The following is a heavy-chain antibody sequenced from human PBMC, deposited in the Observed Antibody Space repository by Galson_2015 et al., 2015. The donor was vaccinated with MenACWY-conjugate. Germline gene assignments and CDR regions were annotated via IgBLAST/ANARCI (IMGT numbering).Heavy chain of an antibody. CDR3: ARDDWGSSYGMDV. CDR1: GFTFRSYT. CDR2: ITSSSSTI. J-gene: IGHJ6*02. V-gene: IGHV3-48*02. Sequence: SLRLSCAASGFTFRSYTMNWVRQAPGKGLEWVASITSSSSTIYYVDSVKGRFTISRDNAKNSLYLQMSSLRDEDTAVYYCARDDWGSSYGMDVWGQGTTVTVSS. D-gene: IGHD3-16*01.